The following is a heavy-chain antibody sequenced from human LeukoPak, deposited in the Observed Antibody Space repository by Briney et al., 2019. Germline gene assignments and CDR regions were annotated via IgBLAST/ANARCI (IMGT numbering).Heavy chain of an antibody. Sequence: PGGSLRLSCAASGFTVSSNYMSWVRQAPGKGLEWVSVIYSGGSTYYADSVKGRFAISRDNSKNTLYLQMNSLRAEDTAVCYCGREYSSSSTDYWGQGTLVTVSS. V-gene: IGHV3-66*01. J-gene: IGHJ4*02. CDR2: IYSGGST. D-gene: IGHD6-6*01. CDR1: GFTVSSNY. CDR3: GREYSSSSTDY.